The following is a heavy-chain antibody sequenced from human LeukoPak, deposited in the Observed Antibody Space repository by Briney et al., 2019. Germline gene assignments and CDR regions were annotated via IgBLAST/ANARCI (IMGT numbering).Heavy chain of an antibody. D-gene: IGHD6-6*01. Sequence: GGSLRLSCAASGFTFSSYWMHWVRQAPGKGLVWVSRINTDGSSTSYADSVKGRFTISRDNAKNTLYLQMNSLRAEDTAVYYCARRAARSASGSWELDYWGQGTLVTVSS. CDR1: GFTFSSYW. V-gene: IGHV3-74*01. CDR2: INTDGSST. CDR3: ARRAARSASGSWELDY. J-gene: IGHJ4*02.